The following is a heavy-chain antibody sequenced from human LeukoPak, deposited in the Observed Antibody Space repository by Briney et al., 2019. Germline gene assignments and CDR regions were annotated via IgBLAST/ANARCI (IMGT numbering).Heavy chain of an antibody. V-gene: IGHV3-30*02. J-gene: IGHJ4*02. CDR2: RRYDGSDK. CDR1: GFTFSSYG. CDR3: ARDSETYDSSASTFEY. D-gene: IGHD3-22*01. Sequence: GGSLRLSCAAAGFTFSSYGMHWVRQAADKGLEWVTFRRYDGSDKYYADSVKGRFTISRDNSKNTLYLQMNSLRAEDTTMYYCARDSETYDSSASTFEYWGQGTLVTVSS.